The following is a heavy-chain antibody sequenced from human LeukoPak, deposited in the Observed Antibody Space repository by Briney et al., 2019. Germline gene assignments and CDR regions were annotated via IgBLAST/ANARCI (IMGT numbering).Heavy chain of an antibody. CDR1: GFTFSRYA. CDR3: AKTSDSSPDYFDY. V-gene: IGHV3-23*01. D-gene: IGHD3-22*01. CDR2: ISGSGGSR. Sequence: SGGSLRLSCAASGFTFSRYAMSWVRQAPGKGLEWVSGISGSGGSRYYADSVKGRFTISRDNSKNTLYLQMNSLRAEDTAVYYCAKTSDSSPDYFDYWGQGTLVTVSS. J-gene: IGHJ4*02.